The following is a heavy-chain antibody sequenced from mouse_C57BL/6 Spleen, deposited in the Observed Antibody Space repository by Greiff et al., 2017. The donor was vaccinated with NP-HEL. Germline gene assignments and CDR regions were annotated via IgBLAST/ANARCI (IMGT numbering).Heavy chain of an antibody. CDR2: IDPSDSYT. J-gene: IGHJ1*03. CDR1: GYTFTSYW. Sequence: QVQLQQPGAELVMPGASVKLSCKASGYTFTSYWMHWVKQRPGQGLEWIGEIDPSDSYTNYNQKFKGKSTLTVDKSSSTAYMQLSSLTSEDSAVYYCARAGYRYFDVWGKGTTVTVSS. V-gene: IGHV1-69*01. D-gene: IGHD3-3*01. CDR3: ARAGYRYFDV.